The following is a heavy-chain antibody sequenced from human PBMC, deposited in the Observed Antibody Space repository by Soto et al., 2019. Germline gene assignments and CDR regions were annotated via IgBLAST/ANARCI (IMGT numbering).Heavy chain of an antibody. CDR3: AKDLWTDSSGSYYPTPDY. D-gene: IGHD3-22*01. CDR2: ISGSGGST. CDR1: GFTFSSYA. J-gene: IGHJ4*02. Sequence: QPGGSLRLSCAASGFTFSSYAMSWFRPAPGKGLEWVSAISGSGGSTYYADSVKGRFTISRDNSKNTLYLQMNSLRAEYTAVYYCAKDLWTDSSGSYYPTPDYWGQGTLVTFSS. V-gene: IGHV3-23*01.